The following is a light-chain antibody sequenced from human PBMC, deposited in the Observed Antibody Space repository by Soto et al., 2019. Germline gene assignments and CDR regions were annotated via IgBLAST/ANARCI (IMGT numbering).Light chain of an antibody. CDR3: QQFRNSSYT. V-gene: IGKV3-20*01. J-gene: IGKJ2*01. CDR2: GPF. Sequence: VLPQSPGTLPLSPGESATLSCSAGQHINIPYMARYPQTPGQAPRLLLYGPFNRATGIPDRFSGSGFGTDFTLTISRLEPEDCAVYYCQQFRNSSYTFGKGTKLEI. CDR1: QHINIPY.